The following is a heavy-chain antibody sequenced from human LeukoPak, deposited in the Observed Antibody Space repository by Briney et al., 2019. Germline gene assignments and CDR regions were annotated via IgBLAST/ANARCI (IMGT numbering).Heavy chain of an antibody. J-gene: IGHJ4*02. CDR3: ARGRLLPYYFDY. D-gene: IGHD2-21*01. V-gene: IGHV3-74*01. CDR2: INSDGSST. Sequence: GGSLRLSCAASGFTFSSHWMHWVRQAPGKGLVWVSRINSDGSSTSYADSVKGRFTISRDNAKNTLYLQMNSLRAEDMAVYYCARGRLLPYYFDYWGQGTLVTVSS. CDR1: GFTFSSHW.